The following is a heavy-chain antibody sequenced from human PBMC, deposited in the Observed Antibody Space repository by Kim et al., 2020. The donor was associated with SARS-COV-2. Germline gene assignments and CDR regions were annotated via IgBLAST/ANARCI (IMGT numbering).Heavy chain of an antibody. D-gene: IGHD3-10*01. CDR2: INHSGSS. J-gene: IGHJ4*02. CDR3: ARGGGHCSGSGSYVNY. Sequence: SETLSLTCAVYGGSFSGYYWNWIRKRQGQGLEWIWEINHSGSSNYNPSLTSRFTMSADTSKNQFSLNLTSVTASVTAVYYCARGGGHCSGSGSYVNYWGQGTLVTVSS. CDR1: GGSFSGYY. V-gene: IGHV4-34*01.